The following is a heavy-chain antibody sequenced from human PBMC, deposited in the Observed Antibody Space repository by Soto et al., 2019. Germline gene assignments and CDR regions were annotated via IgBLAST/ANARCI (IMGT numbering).Heavy chain of an antibody. V-gene: IGHV3-30*18. D-gene: IGHD1-26*01. J-gene: IGHJ6*02. Sequence: GGSLRLSCAASGFTFSIYGMHWVRQSPGKGLEWVAFISYDGSNKYYADSVKGRFTISRDNSKHTMYLQMNSLRAEDTAAHYCSNYRRDLSSSAIHFWGQALTVTVSS. CDR2: ISYDGSNK. CDR3: SNYRRDLSSSAIHF. CDR1: GFTFSIYG.